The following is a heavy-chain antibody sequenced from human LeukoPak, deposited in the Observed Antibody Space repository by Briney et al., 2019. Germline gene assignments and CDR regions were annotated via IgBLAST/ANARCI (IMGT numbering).Heavy chain of an antibody. CDR1: GFTFSSYA. D-gene: IGHD1-26*01. Sequence: GGSLRLSCAASGFTFSSYAMSWVRQAPGKGLEWVSGISGSGDNTLYADSVKGRFTISRDNSKNTLYLEMNSLRAEDTAIYYCAKMRGHPLPKYYMDVWGQGTRVTLSS. J-gene: IGHJ6*01. CDR3: AKMRGHPLPKYYMDV. CDR2: ISGSGDNT. V-gene: IGHV3-23*01.